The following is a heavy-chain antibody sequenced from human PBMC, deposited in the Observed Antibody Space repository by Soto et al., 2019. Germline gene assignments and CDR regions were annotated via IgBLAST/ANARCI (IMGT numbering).Heavy chain of an antibody. CDR3: ARDARGIFTHFDY. J-gene: IGHJ4*02. CDR2: ICYSGRT. CDR1: GGSISSGDSC. D-gene: IGHD3-10*01. V-gene: IGHV4-30-4*08. Sequence: PSETLSLTCTVSGGSISSGDSCWTWIRQPPGKGLEWIGNICYSGRTYYNPSLKSRVSISEDTSRNHFSLRLSSVTAADTAVYYCARDARGIFTHFDYWGQGTLVPVSS.